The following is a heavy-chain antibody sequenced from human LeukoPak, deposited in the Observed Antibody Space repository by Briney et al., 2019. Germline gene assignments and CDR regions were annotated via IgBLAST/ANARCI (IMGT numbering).Heavy chain of an antibody. V-gene: IGHV1-24*01. CDR3: ATVGVRIVATAYNWFDP. CDR1: GYTPTELS. CDR2: FDPEDGET. J-gene: IGHJ5*02. D-gene: IGHD5-12*01. Sequence: ASVKVSCKVSGYTPTELSMHWVRQAPGKGLEWMGGFDPEDGETIYAQKFQGRVTMTEDTSTDTAYMELSSLRSEDTAVYYCATVGVRIVATAYNWFDPWGQGTLVTVSS.